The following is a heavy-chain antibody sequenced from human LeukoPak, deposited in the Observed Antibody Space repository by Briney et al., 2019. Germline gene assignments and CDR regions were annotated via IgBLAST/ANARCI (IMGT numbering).Heavy chain of an antibody. J-gene: IGHJ4*02. D-gene: IGHD1-1*01. CDR1: GFTFSSYW. CDR3: ARDAGTWGYGYNFDC. CDR2: INSDGSST. V-gene: IGHV3-74*01. Sequence: GGSLRLSCAASGFTFSSYWMHWVRQAPGKGLVWVSRINSDGSSTSYADSVKGRFTISRDNAKNTLYLQMNSLRAEDTAVYYCARDAGTWGYGYNFDCWGQGTLVTVSS.